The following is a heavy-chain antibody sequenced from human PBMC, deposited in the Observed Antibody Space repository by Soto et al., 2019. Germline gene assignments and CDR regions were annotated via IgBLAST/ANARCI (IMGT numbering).Heavy chain of an antibody. J-gene: IGHJ3*02. CDR2: ISGYIDHT. CDR3: AREGTSGHAFDI. Sequence: ASVKVSCKASGYTFSKYGISWVRQAPGQGLEYMGWISGYIDHTHYAQNLQGRVTLTTDRSTSTAYMELRSLRSDDTAVYFCAREGTSGHAFDIWGQGTMVTVSS. D-gene: IGHD2-8*01. V-gene: IGHV1-18*01. CDR1: GYTFSKYG.